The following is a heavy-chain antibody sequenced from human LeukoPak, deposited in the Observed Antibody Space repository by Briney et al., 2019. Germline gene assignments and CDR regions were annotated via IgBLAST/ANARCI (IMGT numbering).Heavy chain of an antibody. J-gene: IGHJ5*02. CDR2: IYYSGST. CDR1: GGSISSGGYY. V-gene: IGHV4-31*03. D-gene: IGHD3-22*01. Sequence: SETLSLTCTVSGGSISSGGYYWSWIRQHPGKGLEWIGYIYYSGSTYYNPSLKSRVTVSVDTSKNQYSLKLSSVTAADTAVYYCARGDYYDSSGYYSPWGQGTLVTVSS. CDR3: ARGDYYDSSGYYSP.